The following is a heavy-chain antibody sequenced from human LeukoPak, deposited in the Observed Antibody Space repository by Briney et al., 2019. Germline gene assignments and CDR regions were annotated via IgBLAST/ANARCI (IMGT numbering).Heavy chain of an antibody. CDR2: INPSGGST. CDR3: ARDGQWLALFDY. Sequence: ASVKVSCKASGYTFTSYYMHWVRQAPGQGLESMGIINPSGGSTSYAQKFQGRVTMTRDMSTSTVYMELSSLRSEDTAVYYCARDGQWLALFDYWGQGTLVTVSS. J-gene: IGHJ4*02. D-gene: IGHD6-19*01. CDR1: GYTFTSYY. V-gene: IGHV1-46*01.